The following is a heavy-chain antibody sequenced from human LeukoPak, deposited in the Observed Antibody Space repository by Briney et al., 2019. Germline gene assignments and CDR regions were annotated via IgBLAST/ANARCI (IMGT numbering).Heavy chain of an antibody. CDR1: SYTFTSYG. D-gene: IGHD3-3*01. Sequence: GSSVKVSCKASSYTFTSYGISWVRQAPGQGLEWMGWISAYNGNTNYAQKLQGRVTMTTDTSTSTAYMELRSLRSDDTAVYYCARDVYDFWSGPPDYWGQGTLVTVSS. V-gene: IGHV1-18*01. J-gene: IGHJ4*02. CDR2: ISAYNGNT. CDR3: ARDVYDFWSGPPDY.